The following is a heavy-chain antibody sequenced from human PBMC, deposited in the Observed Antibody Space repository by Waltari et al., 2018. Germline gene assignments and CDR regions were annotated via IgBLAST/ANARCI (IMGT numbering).Heavy chain of an antibody. V-gene: IGHV1-2*06. CDR1: GYTFTGYY. CDR2: INPNRGGT. Sequence: QVQLVQSGAEVKKPGASVKVSCKASGYTFTGYYMHWVRQAPGQGLEWMGRINPNRGGTNYAQKFQGRVTMTRDTSISTAYMELSRLRSDDTAVYYCARLPGLVRAFDIWGQGTMVTVSS. D-gene: IGHD6-19*01. CDR3: ARLPGLVRAFDI. J-gene: IGHJ3*02.